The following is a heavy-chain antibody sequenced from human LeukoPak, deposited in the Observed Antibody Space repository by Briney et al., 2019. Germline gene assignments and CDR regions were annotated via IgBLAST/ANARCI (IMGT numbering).Heavy chain of an antibody. V-gene: IGHV3-48*04. J-gene: IGHJ4*02. CDR3: ARAGQVARYFFDH. D-gene: IGHD2-15*01. Sequence: GGSLRLSCAASGFTFSSYSMNWVRQAPGKGLEWVSYITSSSTTAYYADSVRGRVTIPRDNAKNSLFLQMNSLRVEDTAVYYCARAGQVARYFFDHWGQGILVTVSS. CDR1: GFTFSSYS. CDR2: ITSSSTTA.